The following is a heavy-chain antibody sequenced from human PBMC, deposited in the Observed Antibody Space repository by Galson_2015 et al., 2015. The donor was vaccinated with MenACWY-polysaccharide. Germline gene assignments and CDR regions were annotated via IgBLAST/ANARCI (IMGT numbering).Heavy chain of an antibody. CDR2: TYYRSKWYN. CDR3: ARESDY. CDR1: GDSVSNNSAA. Sequence: CAISGDSVSNNSAAWNWIRQSPSRGLEWLGRTYYRSKWYNDYAVSVKGRITINPDTSKNQFSLQLRSLRSEDTAVYYCARESDYWGQGTLVTVSS. V-gene: IGHV6-1*01. J-gene: IGHJ4*02.